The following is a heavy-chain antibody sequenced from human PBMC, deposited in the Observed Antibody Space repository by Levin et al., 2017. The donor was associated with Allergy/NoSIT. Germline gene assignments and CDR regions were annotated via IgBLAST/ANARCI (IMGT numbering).Heavy chain of an antibody. CDR3: ARGASYGPYYYYGMDV. J-gene: IGHJ6*02. CDR2: IYYSGST. D-gene: IGHD5-18*01. Sequence: SETLSLTCTVSGGSVSSGSYYWSWIRQPPGKGLEWIGYIYYSGSTNYNPSLKSRVTISVDTSKNQFSLKLSSVTAADTAVYYCARGASYGPYYYYGMDVWGQGTTVTVSS. CDR1: GGSVSSGSYY. V-gene: IGHV4-61*01.